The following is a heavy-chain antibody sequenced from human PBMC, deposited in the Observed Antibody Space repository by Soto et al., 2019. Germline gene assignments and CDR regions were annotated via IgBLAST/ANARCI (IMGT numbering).Heavy chain of an antibody. CDR1: GFTFSSYA. CDR3: ARDFRRSFDR. CDR2: ISYDGSNK. V-gene: IGHV3-30-3*01. Sequence: QVQLMESGGGVVQPGRSLRLSCAASGFTFSSYAMNWVRQAAGKGLEWVAQISYDGSNKYYADSVKGRFTISRDNSKNTLYLQMSSLRAEDTALYYCARDFRRSFDRWGQGTLVTVSS. J-gene: IGHJ4*02.